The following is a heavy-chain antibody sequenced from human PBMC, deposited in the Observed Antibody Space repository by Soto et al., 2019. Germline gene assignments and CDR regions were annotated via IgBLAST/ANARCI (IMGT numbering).Heavy chain of an antibody. CDR1: GFTFSSYG. D-gene: IGHD2-15*01. Sequence: GGSLRLSCAASGFTFSSYGMHWVRQAPGKGLEWVAVISYDGSNKYYADSVKGRFTTSRDNSKNTLYLQMNSLRAEDTAVYYCARCTRYCSGGSCYFPPGYYYYYGMDVWGQGTTVTVSS. J-gene: IGHJ6*02. CDR3: ARCTRYCSGGSCYFPPGYYYYYGMDV. V-gene: IGHV3-30*03. CDR2: ISYDGSNK.